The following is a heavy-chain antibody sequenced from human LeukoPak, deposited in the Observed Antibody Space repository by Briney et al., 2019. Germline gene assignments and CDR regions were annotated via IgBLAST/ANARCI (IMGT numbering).Heavy chain of an antibody. D-gene: IGHD2-8*02. CDR3: ARVGHPGGYYYYGMDV. J-gene: IGHJ6*02. V-gene: IGHV3-30*04. CDR2: ISYDGSNK. CDR1: GFPFSSYA. Sequence: GGSLRLSCAASGFPFSSYAMHWARQAPGMGLEWVAVISYDGSNKYYADSVKGRFTISRDNSKKMLYLQMHSLRAEDTAVYYCARVGHPGGYYYYGMDVWGQGTTVTVSS.